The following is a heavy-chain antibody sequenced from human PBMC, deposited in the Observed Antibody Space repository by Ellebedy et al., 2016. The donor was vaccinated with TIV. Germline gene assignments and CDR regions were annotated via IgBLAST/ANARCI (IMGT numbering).Heavy chain of an antibody. J-gene: IGHJ4*02. Sequence: ASVKVSCXVSGHTLTEISIHWVRQAPGQGLEWMGWINPNSGGTSYAQKFQGRVTMTRDTSTSTVYMELSSLRSEDTAMYYCAREVGACDYWGQGTLVTVSS. CDR2: INPNSGGT. CDR1: GHTLTEIS. CDR3: AREVGACDY. V-gene: IGHV1-2*02. D-gene: IGHD1-26*01.